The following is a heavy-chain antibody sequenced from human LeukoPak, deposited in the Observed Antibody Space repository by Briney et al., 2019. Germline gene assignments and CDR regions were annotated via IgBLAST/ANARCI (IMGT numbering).Heavy chain of an antibody. CDR3: ARVEESASFDP. J-gene: IGHJ5*02. CDR2: ISRSGTHI. Sequence: GGSLRLSCAASGFTFSSYSMNWVRQAPGKGLEWVSSISRSGTHIYYADSLKGRFTISRDNAKNSLYLQMNSLRAEDTAVYYCARVEESASFDPWGQGTLVTVSS. V-gene: IGHV3-21*01. D-gene: IGHD3-3*01. CDR1: GFTFSSYS.